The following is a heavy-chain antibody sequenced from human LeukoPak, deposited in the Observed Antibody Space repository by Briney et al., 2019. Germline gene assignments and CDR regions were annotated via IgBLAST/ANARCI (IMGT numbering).Heavy chain of an antibody. CDR1: GGSISSYY. Sequence: PSETLSLTCTVSGGSISSYYWSWIRQPPGKGLEWIGYIYYSGSTNYNPSLKSRVTISVDTSKNQFSLKLSSVTAADTAVYYCARFHYYYYCGMDVWGQGTTVTVSS. CDR2: IYYSGST. CDR3: ARFHYYYYCGMDV. J-gene: IGHJ6*02. V-gene: IGHV4-59*01.